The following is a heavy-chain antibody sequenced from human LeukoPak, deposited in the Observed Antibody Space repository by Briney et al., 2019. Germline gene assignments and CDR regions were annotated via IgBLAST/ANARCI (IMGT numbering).Heavy chain of an antibody. Sequence: ASVKVSCKASGYTFTGYYMHWVRQAPGQGLEWMGWINPNSGGTNYAQKFQGRVTMTRDTSISTAYMELSRLRSDDTAVYYCAGGSLVTTMYYYYYMDVWGKGTTVTVSS. V-gene: IGHV1-2*02. CDR2: INPNSGGT. CDR1: GYTFTGYY. CDR3: AGGSLVTTMYYYYYMDV. J-gene: IGHJ6*03. D-gene: IGHD4-17*01.